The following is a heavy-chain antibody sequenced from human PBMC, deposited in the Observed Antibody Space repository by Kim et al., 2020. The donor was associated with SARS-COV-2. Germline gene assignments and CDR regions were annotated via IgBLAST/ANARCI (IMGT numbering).Heavy chain of an antibody. J-gene: IGHJ5*02. CDR2: IYRRGDK. V-gene: IGHV3-66*01. CDR3: TRGTTRPWWFDP. CDR1: GFTVNTNY. D-gene: IGHD1-1*01. Sequence: GGSLRLSCSDSGFTVNTNYVSWVRQAPGKGLEWVCVIYRRGDKYYADSVKGRFTISRDTYENTLYLQMNSLSAEDTAVYFCTRGTTRPWWFDPWGPGTLVTVS.